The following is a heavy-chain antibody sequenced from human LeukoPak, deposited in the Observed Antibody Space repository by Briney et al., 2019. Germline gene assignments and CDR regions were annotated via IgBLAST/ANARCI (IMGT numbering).Heavy chain of an antibody. V-gene: IGHV1-69*13. D-gene: IGHD6-19*01. CDR3: ARGSSGWYLSSAYYFDY. J-gene: IGHJ4*02. CDR2: IIPIFGTA. CDR1: GYTFTSYG. Sequence: ASVKVSCKASGYTFTSYGISWVRQAPGQGLEWMGGIIPIFGTANYAQKFQGRVTITADESTSTAYMELSSLRSEDTAVYYCARGSSGWYLSSAYYFDYWGQGTLVTVSS.